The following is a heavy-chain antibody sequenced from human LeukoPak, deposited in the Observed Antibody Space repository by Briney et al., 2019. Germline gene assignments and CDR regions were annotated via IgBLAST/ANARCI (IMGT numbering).Heavy chain of an antibody. CDR2: INPNSGGT. V-gene: IGHV1-2*06. CDR1: GYTFTGYY. D-gene: IGHD6-13*01. CDR3: ARVGGYSSSWYPSFDY. Sequence: ASVKVSCKASGYTFTGYYMHWVRQAPGQGLEWMGRINPNSGGTNYAQKFQGRVTITRDTSASTAYMELSSLRSEDTAVYYCARVGGYSSSWYPSFDYWGQGTLVTVSS. J-gene: IGHJ4*02.